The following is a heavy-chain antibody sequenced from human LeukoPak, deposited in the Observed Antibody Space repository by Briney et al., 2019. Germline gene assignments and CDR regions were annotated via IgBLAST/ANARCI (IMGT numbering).Heavy chain of an antibody. J-gene: IGHJ4*02. CDR3: ARDTPAPGYSYGFGFDY. CDR2: ISSSSSTI. Sequence: GGSLRLSCAASGFTFSSYSMNWVRQAPGKGLEWVSYISSSSSTIYYADSVKGRFTISRDNAKNSLYLQMNSLRAEDTAVYYCARDTPAPGYSYGFGFDYWGQGTLVTVSS. CDR1: GFTFSSYS. V-gene: IGHV3-48*04. D-gene: IGHD5-18*01.